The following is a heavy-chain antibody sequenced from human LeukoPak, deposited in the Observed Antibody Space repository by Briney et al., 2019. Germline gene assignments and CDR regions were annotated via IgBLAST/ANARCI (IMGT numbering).Heavy chain of an antibody. J-gene: IGHJ4*01. V-gene: IGHV3-7*05. CDR1: GSIFSSSW. CDR3: PSGGYKLDY. D-gene: IGHD1-1*01. Sequence: GGSLRLSCADSGSIFSSSWMSWARQAPGKGLEWVANIQQEGSEKYYVDSVKGRFSISRDNAKNSLYLQMNSLRAKDTAVYYCPSGGYKLDYWGHGTLVTVSS. CDR2: IQQEGSEK.